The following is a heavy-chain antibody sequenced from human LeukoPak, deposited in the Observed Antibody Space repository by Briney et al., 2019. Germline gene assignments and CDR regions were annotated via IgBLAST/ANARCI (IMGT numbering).Heavy chain of an antibody. CDR3: ARDTALSIAPGEPDY. Sequence: ASVKVSCKASGYIFARYGISWVRQAPGQGLEWLGWISAYSGDTKYAQHLQGRVTLTRDTSTGTAYMELRSLTADDTALYYCARDTALSIAPGEPDYWGRGTLITVSS. J-gene: IGHJ4*02. V-gene: IGHV1-18*01. CDR2: ISAYSGDT. D-gene: IGHD2-21*01. CDR1: GYIFARYG.